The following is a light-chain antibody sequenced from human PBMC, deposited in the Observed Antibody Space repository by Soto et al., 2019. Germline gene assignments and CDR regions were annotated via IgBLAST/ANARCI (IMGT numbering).Light chain of an antibody. CDR1: SSDVGTYNY. CDR2: DVT. Sequence: SALTHPASVSWPRGQSITMSCPETSSDVGTYNYVSWYQQHPGKAPTVMIYDVTYRPSGVSNRFSGSKSGNTASLTISGLQAEDEAENDCSSYTGTSTLDVFGTGTKVTV. V-gene: IGLV2-14*03. CDR3: SSYTGTSTLDV. J-gene: IGLJ1*01.